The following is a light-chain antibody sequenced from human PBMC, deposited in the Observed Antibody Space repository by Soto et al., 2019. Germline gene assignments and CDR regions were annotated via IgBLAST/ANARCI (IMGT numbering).Light chain of an antibody. V-gene: IGKV3-20*01. CDR3: QQYGSSPPWT. Sequence: EIVLTQSPGTLSLSPGERATLSSRASQSVSSSYLAWYQQKPGQAPRLLIYGASSRATGIPDRFSGSGSGTDFTLTISRLEPEDFAVYSCQQYGSSPPWTFGQGTKVEIK. CDR2: GAS. CDR1: QSVSSSY. J-gene: IGKJ1*01.